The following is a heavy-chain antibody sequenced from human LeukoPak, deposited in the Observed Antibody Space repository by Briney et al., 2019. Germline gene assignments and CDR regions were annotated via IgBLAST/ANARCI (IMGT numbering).Heavy chain of an antibody. D-gene: IGHD2-21*01. V-gene: IGHV1-69*05. Sequence: GASVKVSCKASGGTFNSYAISWVRQAPGQGLEWMGGIIPIFGTANYAQKFQGRVTITTDESTSTAYMELSSLRSEDTAVYYCASCWAPEAYCGGALDYWGQGTLVTVSS. CDR1: GGTFNSYA. CDR3: ASCWAPEAYCGGALDY. CDR2: IIPIFGTA. J-gene: IGHJ4*02.